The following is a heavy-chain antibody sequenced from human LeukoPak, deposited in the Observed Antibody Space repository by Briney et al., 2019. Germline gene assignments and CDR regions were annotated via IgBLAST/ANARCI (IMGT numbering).Heavy chain of an antibody. Sequence: PGGSLRLSCAASGFTFSRYAMSWVRQAPGKGLEWVSAISGSGGSTYYADSVKGRFTISRDNSKNTLYLQMNSLRAEDTAVYYCAKWKDILTGYEENYFDYWGQGTLVTVSS. J-gene: IGHJ4*02. V-gene: IGHV3-23*01. D-gene: IGHD3-9*01. CDR3: AKWKDILTGYEENYFDY. CDR2: ISGSGGST. CDR1: GFTFSRYA.